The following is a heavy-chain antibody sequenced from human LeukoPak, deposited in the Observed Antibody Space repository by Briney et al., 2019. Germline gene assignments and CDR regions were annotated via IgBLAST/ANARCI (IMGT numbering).Heavy chain of an antibody. V-gene: IGHV3-30-3*01. D-gene: IGHD2/OR15-2a*01. CDR3: ARNLSFAGLNF. Sequence: PRGSLRLSCAAPGFTFSNYALHWVRQALGKGLESGAVISYDGSNKYYADSVKGRLTISRDNSKNTLYLQMNSLRVEDTAIYYCARNLSFAGLNFWGRGTLVTVSS. J-gene: IGHJ4*02. CDR1: GFTFSNYA. CDR2: ISYDGSNK.